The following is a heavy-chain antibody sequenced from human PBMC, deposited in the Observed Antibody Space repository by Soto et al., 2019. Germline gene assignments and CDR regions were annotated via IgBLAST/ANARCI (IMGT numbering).Heavy chain of an antibody. V-gene: IGHV4-34*01. CDR2: INHSGST. Sequence: SETLSLTCAVYGGSFSGYYWSWIRQPPGKGLEWIGEINHSGSTNYNPSLKSRVTISVDTSKNQFSLKLSSVTAADTAVYYCARLRTTVVRRGYFDLWGRGTLVTSPQ. CDR3: ARLRTTVVRRGYFDL. J-gene: IGHJ2*01. CDR1: GGSFSGYY. D-gene: IGHD4-17*01.